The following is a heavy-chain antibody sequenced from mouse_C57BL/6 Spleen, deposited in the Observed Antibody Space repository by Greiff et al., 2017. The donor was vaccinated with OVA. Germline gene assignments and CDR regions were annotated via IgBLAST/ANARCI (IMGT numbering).Heavy chain of an antibody. CDR1: GYTFTSYW. J-gene: IGHJ2*01. CDR3: ARQSELYYFDY. V-gene: IGHV1-64*01. Sequence: VQLQQPGAELVKPGASVKLSCKASGYTFTSYWMHWVKQRPGQGLEWIGMIHPNSGSTNYNEKFKSKATLTVDKSSSTAYMQLSSLTSEDSAVYYCARQSELYYFDYWGQGTTLTVSS. CDR2: IHPNSGST. D-gene: IGHD4-1*01.